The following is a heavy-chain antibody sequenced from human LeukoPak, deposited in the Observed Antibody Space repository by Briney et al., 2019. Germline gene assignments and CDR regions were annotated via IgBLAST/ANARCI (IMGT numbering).Heavy chain of an antibody. J-gene: IGHJ4*02. Sequence: GGSLRLSCAASGFRFSYHWMTWVRQGPGKGLEWVANIKNDGAVKNYVDSVKGRFTISRDNAKNSLYLQMNSLRAEDTAVYYCAKDSYSKGDFWGQGVLVTVSS. D-gene: IGHD6-13*01. CDR1: GFRFSYHW. CDR3: AKDSYSKGDF. CDR2: IKNDGAVK. V-gene: IGHV3-7*03.